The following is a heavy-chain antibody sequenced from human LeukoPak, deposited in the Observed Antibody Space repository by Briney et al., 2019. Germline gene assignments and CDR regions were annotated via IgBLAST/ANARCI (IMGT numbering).Heavy chain of an antibody. CDR2: IKEDGSKI. Sequence: GGSLRLSCAASGFTFSSYAMSWVRQAPGKGLEWVANIKEDGSKIYYGDSVKGRFSVSRDNAKNSLFLQMNSLSAEDTAVYYCARDDFVRPSGIDYGWFASWGQGTRVTVSS. CDR3: ARDDFVRPSGIDYGWFAS. J-gene: IGHJ5*01. V-gene: IGHV3-7*03. D-gene: IGHD3-10*01. CDR1: GFTFSSYA.